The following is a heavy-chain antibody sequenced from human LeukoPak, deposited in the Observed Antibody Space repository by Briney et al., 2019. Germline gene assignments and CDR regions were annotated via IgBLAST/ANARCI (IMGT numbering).Heavy chain of an antibody. CDR3: LKDRASSWTFDY. V-gene: IGHV3-30*18. Sequence: GRPLRLSCAASGFIFSNYGMHWVRQAPGKGLEWVAAISDDGNNVYYADSVKGRFTISRDDSRNTLYLQMNSLSAEDTALYYCLKDRASSWTFDYWGQGTLVTVSS. J-gene: IGHJ4*02. CDR1: GFIFSNYG. CDR2: ISDDGNNV. D-gene: IGHD6-13*01.